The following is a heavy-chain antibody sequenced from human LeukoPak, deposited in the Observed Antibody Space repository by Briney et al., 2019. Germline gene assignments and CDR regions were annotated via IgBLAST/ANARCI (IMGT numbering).Heavy chain of an antibody. CDR2: IYYSGTT. D-gene: IGHD3-10*01. V-gene: IGHV4-31*03. CDR1: GHSISGSGYY. J-gene: IGHJ3*02. Sequence: PSETLSLTCPVSGHSISGSGYYWNWIRQHPDKGLEWIGYIYYSGTTYYNPSLKSRVTMSVDTSKNQFSLKLISVTAADTAVYYCARVDGSWAFDIWGQGTLVTFSS. CDR3: ARVDGSWAFDI.